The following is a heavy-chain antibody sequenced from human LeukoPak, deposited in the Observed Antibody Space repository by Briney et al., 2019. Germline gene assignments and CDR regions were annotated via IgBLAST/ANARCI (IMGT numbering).Heavy chain of an antibody. J-gene: IGHJ5*02. CDR3: AREGSGYCSGGSCFNWFDP. D-gene: IGHD2-15*01. Sequence: SETLSLTCTVSGGSISSYYWSWIRQPPGKGLEWIGYIYYNGSTNYNPSLKSRVTISVDTSKNQFSLKLSSVTAADTAVYYCAREGSGYCSGGSCFNWFDPWGQGTLVTVSS. CDR2: IYYNGST. V-gene: IGHV4-59*01. CDR1: GGSISSYY.